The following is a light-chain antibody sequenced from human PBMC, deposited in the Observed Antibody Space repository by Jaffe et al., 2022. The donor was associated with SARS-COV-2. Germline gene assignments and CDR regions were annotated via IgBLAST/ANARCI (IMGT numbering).Light chain of an antibody. V-gene: IGKV1-39*01. J-gene: IGKJ1*01. CDR3: QQSFTTPWT. Sequence: DIQMTQSPSSLSASVGDKVTLTCRASQSISTYLNWYQQKPGKAPDLLIYAASSLQSGVPSGFSGSGSGTDFTLTISSLQPEDSATYFCQQSFTTPWTFGQGTKVEI. CDR1: QSISTY. CDR2: AAS.